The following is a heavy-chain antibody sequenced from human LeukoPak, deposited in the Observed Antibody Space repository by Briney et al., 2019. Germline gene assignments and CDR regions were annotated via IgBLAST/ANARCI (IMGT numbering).Heavy chain of an antibody. CDR2: MYYSGST. Sequence: PSETLSLTCTVSGGSISSSSYSWGWIRQPPGKGLEWIGNMYYSGSTNYNPSLKSRVTISVDKSKNQFSLKLSSVTAADTAVYYCATAYSSSWKAWYFDLWGRGTLVTVSS. CDR1: GGSISSSSYS. J-gene: IGHJ2*01. V-gene: IGHV4-39*07. D-gene: IGHD6-13*01. CDR3: ATAYSSSWKAWYFDL.